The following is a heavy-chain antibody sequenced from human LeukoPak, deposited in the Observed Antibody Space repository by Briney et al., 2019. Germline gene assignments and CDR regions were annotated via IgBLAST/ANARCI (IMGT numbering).Heavy chain of an antibody. CDR2: INHSGST. D-gene: IGHD3-9*01. Sequence: PSETLSLTCAVYGGSVSGYYWSWIRQPPGKGLEWIGEINHSGSTNYNPSLKSRVTISVDTSKNQFSLKLSSVTAADTAVYYCARTKRYYDILTGYYNNWFDPWGQGTLVTVSS. V-gene: IGHV4-34*01. CDR3: ARTKRYYDILTGYYNNWFDP. J-gene: IGHJ5*02. CDR1: GGSVSGYY.